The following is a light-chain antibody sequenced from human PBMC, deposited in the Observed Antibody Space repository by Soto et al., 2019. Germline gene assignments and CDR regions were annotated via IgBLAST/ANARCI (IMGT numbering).Light chain of an antibody. CDR3: GTWDSSLNVV. Sequence: QSALTQPPSVSAAPGQKVTISCSGSTSNIGSHNVFWYQQVPGGAPKLLIYDSFKQYSGIPDRYSGSKSDTSATLDITGLQTGDEADYYCGTWDSSLNVVFGGETKVTVL. CDR2: DSF. CDR1: TSNIGSHN. J-gene: IGLJ2*01. V-gene: IGLV1-51*01.